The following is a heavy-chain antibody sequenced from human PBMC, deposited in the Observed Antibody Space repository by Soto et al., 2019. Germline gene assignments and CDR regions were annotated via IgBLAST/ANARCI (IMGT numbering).Heavy chain of an antibody. V-gene: IGHV1-69*12. J-gene: IGHJ5*02. CDR1: GGFLSSYA. CDR2: IIPIFGTT. D-gene: IGHD4-17*01. CDR3: ARRGGDYGYPSWSWFDP. Sequence: QVQLVQSGAEVKKPGSSVKVSCKASGGFLSSYAISWGRQAPGQGLEWTGGIIPIFGTTNYAQKFRARVTITADEARTTSYRELSSLKSEATAVYYGARRGGDYGYPSWSWFDPWGQGTLATVSS.